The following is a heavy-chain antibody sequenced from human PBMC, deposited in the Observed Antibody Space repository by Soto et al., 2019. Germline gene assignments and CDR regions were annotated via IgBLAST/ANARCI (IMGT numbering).Heavy chain of an antibody. Sequence: GESLKISCAASGFTFSSYAMSWVRQAPGKGLEWVSAISGSGGSTYYADSVKGRFTISRDNSKNTLYLQMNSLRAEDTAVYYCARTPTYWYFDLWGRGTLVTVSS. D-gene: IGHD1-1*01. CDR3: ARTPTYWYFDL. CDR2: ISGSGGST. V-gene: IGHV3-23*01. J-gene: IGHJ2*01. CDR1: GFTFSSYA.